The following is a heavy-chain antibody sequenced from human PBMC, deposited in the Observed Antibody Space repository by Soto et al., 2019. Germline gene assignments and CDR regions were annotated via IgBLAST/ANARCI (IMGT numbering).Heavy chain of an antibody. V-gene: IGHV3-53*04. J-gene: IGHJ6*02. D-gene: IGHD3-10*01. Sequence: EVQLVESGGGLVQPGGSLRLSCVASGIPVSSNYMTWVRQAPGKGLEWVSVLHSGGDTYYANSVKGRFTISRHDSTNTLCLQMNSLTPEDTAVYYCARDGPYYYASRMDVWGQGTTVTVSS. CDR1: GIPVSSNY. CDR2: LHSGGDT. CDR3: ARDGPYYYASRMDV.